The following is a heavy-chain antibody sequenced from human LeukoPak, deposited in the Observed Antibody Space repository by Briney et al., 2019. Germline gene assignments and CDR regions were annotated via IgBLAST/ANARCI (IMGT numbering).Heavy chain of an antibody. CDR1: GFTFSSYD. J-gene: IGHJ4*02. D-gene: IGHD5-18*01. Sequence: GGSLRLSCAASGFTFSSYDMHWVRQATGKGLEWVSAIGTAGDTYYPGSVKGRFTISRDNAKNSLYLQMNSLRAEDTAVYFCARQQQQLWYDWGQGTLVTVSS. CDR3: ARQQQQLWYD. V-gene: IGHV3-13*04. CDR2: IGTAGDT.